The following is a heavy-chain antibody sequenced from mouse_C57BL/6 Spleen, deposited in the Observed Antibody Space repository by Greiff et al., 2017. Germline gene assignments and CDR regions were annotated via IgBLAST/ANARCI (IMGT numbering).Heavy chain of an antibody. D-gene: IGHD1-1*01. CDR2: LWRGGRT. CDR1: GFSLTSYG. V-gene: IGHV2-2*01. CDR3: CRVINKVVATNAMDY. J-gene: IGHJ4*01. Sequence: QVQLKQSGPGLVQPSPSLSITCTVSGFSLTSYGVHWVRQSPGQGLEWLGVLWRGGRTDYNAAFISSLGISKANSKSHVFFKMNSLQAADTAIYYCCRVINKVVATNAMDYWGQGTSGTVSS.